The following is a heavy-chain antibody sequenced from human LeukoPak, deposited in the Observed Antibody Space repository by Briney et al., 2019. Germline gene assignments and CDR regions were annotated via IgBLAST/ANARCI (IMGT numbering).Heavy chain of an antibody. D-gene: IGHD2-15*01. V-gene: IGHV4-59*11. CDR3: AWYCSGGNCYNWFDP. CDR2: MYNSGST. CDR1: GGSIGSHY. Sequence: SETLSLTCTVSGGSIGSHYWSWIRQSPGKGLEWIGFMYNSGSTKYNPSLQSRVTISVDTSKNQFSLKLSSVTAADTAVYYCAWYCSGGNCYNWFDPWGQGTLVTVSS. J-gene: IGHJ5*02.